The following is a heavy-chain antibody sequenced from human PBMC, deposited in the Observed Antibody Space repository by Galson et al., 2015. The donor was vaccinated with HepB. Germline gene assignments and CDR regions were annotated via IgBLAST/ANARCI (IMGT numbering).Heavy chain of an antibody. Sequence: SLRLSCAASGFTFSSYSMNWVRQAPGKGLEWVSSISSSSSYIYYADSVKGRFTISRDNAKNSLYLQMNSLRGEDTAVYYCARDLVAAAGILDYWGQGTLVTVSS. V-gene: IGHV3-21*01. D-gene: IGHD6-13*01. CDR2: ISSSSSYI. CDR3: ARDLVAAAGILDY. J-gene: IGHJ4*02. CDR1: GFTFSSYS.